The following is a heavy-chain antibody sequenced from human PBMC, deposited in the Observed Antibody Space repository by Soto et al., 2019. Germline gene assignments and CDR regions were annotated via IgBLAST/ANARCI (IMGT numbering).Heavy chain of an antibody. Sequence: SETLSLTCTVSGGSISSAEFYWSWIRQPPGKGLEWIGYISYSGSTYYSPSLKSRVTISVDTSKNQFSLKLSSVTAADTAVYYCARRQQLARPSVWFDPWGQGTLVTVSS. CDR2: ISYSGST. D-gene: IGHD6-13*01. CDR3: ARRQQLARPSVWFDP. V-gene: IGHV4-30-4*01. CDR1: GGSISSAEFY. J-gene: IGHJ5*02.